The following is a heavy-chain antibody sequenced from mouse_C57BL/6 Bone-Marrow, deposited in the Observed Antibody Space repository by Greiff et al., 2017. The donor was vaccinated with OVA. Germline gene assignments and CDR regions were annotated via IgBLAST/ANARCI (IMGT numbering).Heavy chain of an antibody. CDR1: GFTFSNYW. CDR3: VLDGYYGYAMDY. J-gene: IGHJ4*01. D-gene: IGHD2-3*01. V-gene: IGHV6-3*01. CDR2: IRLKSDNYAT. Sequence: DVKLQESGGGLVQPGGSMKLSCVASGFTFSNYWMNWVRQSPEKGLEWVAQIRLKSDNYATHYAESVKGRFTISRDDSKSSVYLQMNNLRAEDTGIYYCVLDGYYGYAMDYWGQGTSVTVSS.